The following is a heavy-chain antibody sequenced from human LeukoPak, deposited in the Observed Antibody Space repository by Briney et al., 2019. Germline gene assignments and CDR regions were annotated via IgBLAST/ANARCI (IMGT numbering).Heavy chain of an antibody. CDR1: SASISNYY. V-gene: IGHV4-4*07. Sequence: PSATPSPACTLASASISNYYCSWVRQHAGKGLEWLGRIYITGANSNPSLKSRVTLSVDTSKNQFSLNLASMTAAGTAVYDCAREGSKETSSGWHSSGFDSWGPGTLVTVSS. J-gene: IGHJ4*02. D-gene: IGHD6-19*01. CDR2: IYITGA. CDR3: AREGSKETSSGWHSSGFDS.